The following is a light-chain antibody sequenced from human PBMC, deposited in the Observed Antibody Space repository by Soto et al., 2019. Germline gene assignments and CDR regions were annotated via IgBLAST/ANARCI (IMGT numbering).Light chain of an antibody. CDR3: LQTTQFPYT. CDR2: KTS. CDR1: QSLVDSDGNTC. Sequence: DIAMTQSPLSSPVTLGQPASISCRSSQSLVDSDGNTCLSWLQQRPGQPPRLLIYKTSKRLSGIPDRFSGSGAGTDFTLKISRVESEDVGVYYCLQTTQFPYTFGQGTKLEVK. V-gene: IGKV2-24*01. J-gene: IGKJ2*01.